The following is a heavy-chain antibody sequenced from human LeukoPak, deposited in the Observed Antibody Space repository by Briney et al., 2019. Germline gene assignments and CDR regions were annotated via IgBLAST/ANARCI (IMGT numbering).Heavy chain of an antibody. CDR1: GGSIGSYY. V-gene: IGHV4-59*01. Sequence: SETLSLTCTVSGGSIGSYYWSWIRQPPGKGLEWIGYIYYSGSTNYNPPLKSRVTISVDTSKNQFSLKLSSVTAADTAVYYCARDGLEYPSLDFDYWGQGTLVTVSS. D-gene: IGHD2-2*01. CDR2: IYYSGST. CDR3: ARDGLEYPSLDFDY. J-gene: IGHJ4*02.